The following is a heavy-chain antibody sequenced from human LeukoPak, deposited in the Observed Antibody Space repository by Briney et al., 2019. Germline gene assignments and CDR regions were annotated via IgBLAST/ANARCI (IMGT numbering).Heavy chain of an antibody. CDR3: ARSHSSSSGHDAFNI. V-gene: IGHV1-69*06. J-gene: IGHJ3*02. CDR1: GYTFTNYV. CDR2: IIPIFDTP. Sequence: SVKVSCKASGYTFTNYVLSWVRQAPGQGLEWMGGIIPIFDTPDHAQRFQGRVTITADRSTGTVYLELSSLRSEDTAVYYCARSHSSSSGHDAFNIWGQGTLVTVSS. D-gene: IGHD6-6*01.